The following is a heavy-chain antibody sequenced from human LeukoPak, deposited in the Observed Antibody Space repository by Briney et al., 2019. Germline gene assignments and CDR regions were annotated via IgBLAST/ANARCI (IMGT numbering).Heavy chain of an antibody. J-gene: IGHJ6*03. Sequence: ASVKVSCKASGYTFSGYAMNWVRQAPGQGLEWMGWINTKTGNPTYAQGFTGRFVFSLDTSVSTAYLQISNLKAEDTAVYYCARGTDIIWYYYYMDVWGKGTTVTVSS. V-gene: IGHV7-4-1*02. CDR2: INTKTGNP. D-gene: IGHD2-15*01. CDR3: ARGTDIIWYYYYMDV. CDR1: GYTFSGYA.